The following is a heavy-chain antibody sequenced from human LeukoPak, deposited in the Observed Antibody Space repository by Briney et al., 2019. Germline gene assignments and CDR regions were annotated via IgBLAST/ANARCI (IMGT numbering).Heavy chain of an antibody. D-gene: IGHD1-26*01. V-gene: IGHV4-39*01. CDR3: ARRLGGSYYDLFDY. CDR1: GGSVSSRPYY. CDR2: TYYSGKT. J-gene: IGHJ4*02. Sequence: SETLSLTCTVSGGSVSSRPYYWGWIRQAPELGLESIGTTYYSGKTYYNLSLKSRVTISVDTSKNQFSLKLNSVTAADTAVYYCARRLGGSYYDLFDYWGQGILVTVSS.